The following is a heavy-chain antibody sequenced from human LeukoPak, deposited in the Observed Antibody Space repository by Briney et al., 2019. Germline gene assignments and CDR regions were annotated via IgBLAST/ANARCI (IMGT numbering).Heavy chain of an antibody. CDR3: ATDQSVAKTFDY. V-gene: IGHV1-24*01. J-gene: IGHJ4*02. D-gene: IGHD2/OR15-2a*01. CDR2: SDPEDGET. Sequence: ASVKVSCKVSGYTLTELSMHWVRQAPGKGLEWMGGSDPEDGETIYAQKFQGRVTMTEDTSTDTAYMELSSLRSEDTAVYCCATDQSVAKTFDYWGQGTLVTVSS. CDR1: GYTLTELS.